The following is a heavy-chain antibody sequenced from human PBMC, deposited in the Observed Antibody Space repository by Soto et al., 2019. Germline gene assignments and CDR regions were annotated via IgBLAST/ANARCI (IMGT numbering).Heavy chain of an antibody. D-gene: IGHD2-15*01. Sequence: EVQLLESGGGLVQPGGSLRLSCAASGFTFSSYAMGWVRQAPGKGLEWVSAISGSGGSTYYADSVKGRFTISRDNSKNTLYLQMNSLRAEDTAVYYCAKDPCGSSGGSCHYGMDVWGQGTTVTVSS. CDR1: GFTFSSYA. J-gene: IGHJ6*02. CDR2: ISGSGGST. V-gene: IGHV3-23*01. CDR3: AKDPCGSSGGSCHYGMDV.